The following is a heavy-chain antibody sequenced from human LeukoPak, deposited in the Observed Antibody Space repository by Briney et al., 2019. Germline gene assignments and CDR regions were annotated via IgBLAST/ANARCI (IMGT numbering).Heavy chain of an antibody. Sequence: SETLSLTCAVYGGSFSGYYWSWIRQPPGKGLEWIGEINHSGSTNYNPSLKSRVTISVDTSKNQFSLKLSSVTAADTAVYYCARDFSFPYCGGDSYRPPIYNWFDPWGQGSLVTVSS. CDR2: INHSGST. J-gene: IGHJ5*02. CDR1: GGSFSGYY. V-gene: IGHV4-34*01. CDR3: ARDFSFPYCGGDSYRPPIYNWFDP. D-gene: IGHD2-21*02.